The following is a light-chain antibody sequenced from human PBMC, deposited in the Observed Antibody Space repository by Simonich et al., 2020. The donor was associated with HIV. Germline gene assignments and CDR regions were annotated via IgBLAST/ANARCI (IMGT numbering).Light chain of an antibody. J-gene: IGKJ3*01. CDR2: DAS. Sequence: EIVMTQSPATLSVSPGERATPSCRAHQSVSSNLAWYQQKPGQAPRLLIYDASSRATCIPDRFSGSGSGTDFTLTISRLEPEDFAVYYCQQYGSSPRVTFGPGTKVDIK. CDR3: QQYGSSPRVT. CDR1: QSVSSN. V-gene: IGKV3-20*01.